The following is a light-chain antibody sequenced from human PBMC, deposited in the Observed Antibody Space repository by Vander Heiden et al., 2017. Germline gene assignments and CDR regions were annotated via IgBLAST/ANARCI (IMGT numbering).Light chain of an antibody. Sequence: QVVLTQSPSASASLGASVNLTCTLSGGHTTYAIAWHQKQSEKGPRFLMKVDSDGSHTKGDGIPDRFSGSTSGSERYLTISSLQSDDEADYYCQTWGSGIRVFGGGTKLT. CDR3: QTWGSGIRV. CDR2: VDSDGSH. J-gene: IGLJ3*02. CDR1: GGHTTYA. V-gene: IGLV4-69*01.